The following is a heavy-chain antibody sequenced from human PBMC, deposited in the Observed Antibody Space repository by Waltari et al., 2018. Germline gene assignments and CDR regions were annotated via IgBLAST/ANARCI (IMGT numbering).Heavy chain of an antibody. D-gene: IGHD3-3*01. V-gene: IGHV3-20*04. CDR3: ARDRDYDFWSGSYMDV. CDR1: GFTFDDYG. Sequence: EVQLVESGGGVVRPGGSLRPSCAASGFTFDDYGMSWVRPAPGKGLEVVSGINWNGGSTGYADSVKGRFTISRDNAKNSLYLQMNSLRAEDTALYYCARDRDYDFWSGSYMDVWGKGTTVTVSS. CDR2: INWNGGST. J-gene: IGHJ6*03.